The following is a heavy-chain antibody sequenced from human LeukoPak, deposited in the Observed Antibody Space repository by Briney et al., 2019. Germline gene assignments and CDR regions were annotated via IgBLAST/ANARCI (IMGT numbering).Heavy chain of an antibody. V-gene: IGHV3-11*04. D-gene: IGHD3-10*01. J-gene: IGHJ3*02. CDR2: VSSSGSTI. CDR3: ARDRTPNSYYSPHGAFDI. CDR1: GFTFSDYY. Sequence: GGSLRLSCAASGFTFSDYYMSWIRQAPGKGLEWVSYVSSSGSTIYYADSVKGRFTISRDNAKNSLYLQMNSLRAEDTAVYYCARDRTPNSYYSPHGAFDIWGQGTMVTVSS.